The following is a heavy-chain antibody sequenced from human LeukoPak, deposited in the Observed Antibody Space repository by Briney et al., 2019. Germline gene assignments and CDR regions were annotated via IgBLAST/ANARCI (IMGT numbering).Heavy chain of an antibody. D-gene: IGHD6-13*01. J-gene: IGHJ4*02. Sequence: GGSLRLSCAASGFTFSSYAMNWVRQAPGKGLEWASAISGSGGSTYYADSVKGRFTISRDYSKNTLYLQMNSLRAEDTAVYYCAKDRDYSSSWYYFDYWGQGTLVTVSS. V-gene: IGHV3-23*01. CDR3: AKDRDYSSSWYYFDY. CDR1: GFTFSSYA. CDR2: ISGSGGST.